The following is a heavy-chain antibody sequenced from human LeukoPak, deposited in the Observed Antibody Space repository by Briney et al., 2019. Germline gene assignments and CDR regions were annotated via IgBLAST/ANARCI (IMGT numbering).Heavy chain of an antibody. CDR1: GFTLTSHG. V-gene: IGHV3-21*01. J-gene: IGHJ4*02. CDR2: ISSGGTYI. Sequence: PGGSLRLSCAASGFTLTSHGMDWVRQAPGKGLEWVSSISSGGTYIYYSDSLKGRFSISRDTAKNSVYLQMNSLRVEDTGVYYCAREGSSGYYENFDYWGQGNPGHRLL. D-gene: IGHD3-22*01. CDR3: AREGSSGYYENFDY.